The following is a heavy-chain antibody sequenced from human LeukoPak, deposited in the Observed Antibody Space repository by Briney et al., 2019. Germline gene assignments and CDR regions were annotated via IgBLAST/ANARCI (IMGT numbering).Heavy chain of an antibody. J-gene: IGHJ5*02. D-gene: IGHD5-12*01. V-gene: IGHV1-8*01. CDR2: MNPNSGNT. CDR1: GYTFTSYD. Sequence: ASVKVSCKASGYTFTSYDINWVRQATGQGLEWMGWMNPNSGNTGYAQKFQGRVTMTRDTSISTAYMELGSLRSEDTAVYYCAKAGIVATMNADWFDPWGQGTLVTVSS. CDR3: AKAGIVATMNADWFDP.